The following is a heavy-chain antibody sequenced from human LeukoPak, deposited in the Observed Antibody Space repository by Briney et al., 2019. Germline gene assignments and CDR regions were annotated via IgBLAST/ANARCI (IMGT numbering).Heavy chain of an antibody. CDR1: RFTFSNYA. CDR2: INTSCGGT. D-gene: IGHD4-11*01. Sequence: PGGSLRLSCAASRFTFSNYAMTWVRQAPGKGREGGSTINTSCGGTCYADSVKVPFTISTHNSKNPLYLQMTRLRAEDTAVYYCATFLGDYPHFDYWGQGTPVTVSS. CDR3: ATFLGDYPHFDY. V-gene: IGHV3-23*01. J-gene: IGHJ4*02.